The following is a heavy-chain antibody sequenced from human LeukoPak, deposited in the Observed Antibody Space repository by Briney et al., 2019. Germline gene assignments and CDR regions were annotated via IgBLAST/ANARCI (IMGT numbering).Heavy chain of an antibody. CDR3: ARHRALWNYYDSSGYSNAFDI. CDR2: IYYSGST. J-gene: IGHJ3*02. Sequence: SETLSLTCTVSGGSISSSSYYWGWIRQPPGKGLEWIGSIYYSGSTYYNPSLKSRVTISIDTSKNQFSLKLSSVTAADTAVYYCARHRALWNYYDSSGYSNAFDIWGQGTMVTVSS. D-gene: IGHD3-22*01. CDR1: GGSISSSSYY. V-gene: IGHV4-39*01.